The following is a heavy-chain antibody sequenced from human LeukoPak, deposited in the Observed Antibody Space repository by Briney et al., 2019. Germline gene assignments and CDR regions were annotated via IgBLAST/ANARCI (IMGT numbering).Heavy chain of an antibody. CDR3: ASRLDYYDSSGPILY. D-gene: IGHD3-22*01. J-gene: IGHJ4*02. Sequence: SGTLSLTCAVSGGSISSGGYSWSWIRQPPGKGLEWVGYIYHSGSTYYNPSLKSRVTISVDRSKNQFSLKLSSVTAADTAVYYCASRLDYYDSSGPILYWGQGTLVTVSS. V-gene: IGHV4-30-2*01. CDR1: GGSISSGGYS. CDR2: IYHSGST.